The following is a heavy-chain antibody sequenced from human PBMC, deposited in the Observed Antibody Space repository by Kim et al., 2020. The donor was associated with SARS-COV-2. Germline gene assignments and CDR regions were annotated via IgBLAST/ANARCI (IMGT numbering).Heavy chain of an antibody. J-gene: IGHJ4*01. Sequence: GGSLRLSCAASGFTFSTYWMSWVRQAPGKGLEWVANIKEDGSEKYYVDSVRGRFTVSRDNARNSLYLQMNTLSAEDTAVYYCARDVYCSGGSCYWGGDY. CDR1: GFTFSTYW. D-gene: IGHD2-15*01. V-gene: IGHV3-7*05. CDR3: ARDVYCSGGSCYWGGDY. CDR2: IKEDGSEK.